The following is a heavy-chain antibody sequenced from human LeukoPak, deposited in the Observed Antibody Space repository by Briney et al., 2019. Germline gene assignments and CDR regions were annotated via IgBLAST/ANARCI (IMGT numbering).Heavy chain of an antibody. V-gene: IGHV4-61*02. D-gene: IGHD3-3*01. CDR1: GGSISSGSYY. Sequence: SQTLSLTCTVSGGSISSGSYYWSWIRQPAGKGLEWIGRIYTSGSTNYNPSLKSRVTISVDTSKSQFSLKLSSVTAADTAVYYCARDRGYDFWSGLFDYWGQGTLVTVSS. CDR3: ARDRGYDFWSGLFDY. J-gene: IGHJ4*02. CDR2: IYTSGST.